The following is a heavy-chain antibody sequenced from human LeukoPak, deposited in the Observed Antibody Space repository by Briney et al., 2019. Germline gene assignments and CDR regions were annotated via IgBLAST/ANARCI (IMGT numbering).Heavy chain of an antibody. CDR2: IYYSGST. V-gene: IGHV4-59*12. CDR3: ARDLTIAQAAGNYYGMDV. D-gene: IGHD2-15*01. CDR1: GGSISSYY. J-gene: IGHJ6*02. Sequence: SETLSLTCTVSGGSISSYYWSWIRQPPGKGLEWIGYIYYSGSTNYNPSLKSRVTISVDTSKNQFSLKLSSVTAADTAVYYCARDLTIAQAAGNYYGMDVWGQGTTVTVSS.